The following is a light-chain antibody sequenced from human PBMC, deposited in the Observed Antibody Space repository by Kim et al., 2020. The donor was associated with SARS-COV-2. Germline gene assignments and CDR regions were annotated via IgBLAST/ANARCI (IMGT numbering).Light chain of an antibody. J-gene: IGKJ1*01. CDR3: QQYGSSPT. CDR2: HAS. Sequence: EIVLTQSPGTLSLSPGERATLSCRASQSVAGSYLAWYQQKPAQAPRLLIYHASSRATGIPDRFSGSGSGTDFTLTISRLEPEDFAVYYCQQYGSSPTFGQGTKVDIK. V-gene: IGKV3-20*01. CDR1: QSVAGSY.